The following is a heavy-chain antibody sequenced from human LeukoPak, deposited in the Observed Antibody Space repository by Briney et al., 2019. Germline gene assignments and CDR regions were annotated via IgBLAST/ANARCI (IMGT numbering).Heavy chain of an antibody. CDR2: INHVGIT. CDR1: GESFNGYY. CDR3: ARGYSSSWYYNWFDP. D-gene: IGHD6-13*01. Sequence: SETLSLTCAVYGESFNGYYWSWIRQSPQKGLEWIGHINHVGITNYNPSLKSRLTILVDTSKNQFTLKLKSVTAADTAVYHCARGYSSSWYYNWFDPWGQGTLVTVSS. V-gene: IGHV4-34*01. J-gene: IGHJ5*02.